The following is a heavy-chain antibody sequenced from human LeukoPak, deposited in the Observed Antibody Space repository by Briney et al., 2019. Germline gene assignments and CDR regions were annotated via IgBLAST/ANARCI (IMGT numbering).Heavy chain of an antibody. D-gene: IGHD2-2*01. V-gene: IGHV3-15*01. Sequence: PGGSLRLSCAASGFTFSNAWMSWVRQAPGKGLEWVGHIKSKTDGGTTDYAAPVKGRFTISREDSKNTLYLQMNSLKTEDTAVYYCTTGVPAALLDAFDIWGQGTMVTVSS. CDR1: GFTFSNAW. J-gene: IGHJ3*02. CDR3: TTGVPAALLDAFDI. CDR2: IKSKTDGGTT.